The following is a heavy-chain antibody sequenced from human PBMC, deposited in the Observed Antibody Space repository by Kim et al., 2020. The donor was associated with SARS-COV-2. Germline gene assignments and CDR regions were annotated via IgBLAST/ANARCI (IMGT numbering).Heavy chain of an antibody. V-gene: IGHV1-69*13. CDR3: ARGTPYYDILTGYYKGNWFDP. J-gene: IGHJ5*02. CDR2: IIPIFGTA. Sequence: SVKVSCKASGGTFSSYAISWVRQAPGQGPEWMGGIIPIFGTANYAQKFQGRVTITADESTSTAYMELSSLSSEDTAVYYCARGTPYYDILTGYYKGNWFDPWGQGTLVTVSS. D-gene: IGHD3-9*01. CDR1: GGTFSSYA.